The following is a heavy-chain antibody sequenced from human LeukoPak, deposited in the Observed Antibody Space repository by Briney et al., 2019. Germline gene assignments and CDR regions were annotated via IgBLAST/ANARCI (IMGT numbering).Heavy chain of an antibody. J-gene: IGHJ5*02. CDR2: INAGNGNT. V-gene: IGHV1-3*01. Sequence: ASVKVSCKASGYTFTSYAMHWVCQAPGQRLEWMGWINAGNGNTKYSQKFQGRVTITRDTSASTAYMELSSLRSEDTAVYYCARAGLNYYDSSGYSTPGWFDPWGQGTLVTVSS. CDR1: GYTFTSYA. D-gene: IGHD3-22*01. CDR3: ARAGLNYYDSSGYSTPGWFDP.